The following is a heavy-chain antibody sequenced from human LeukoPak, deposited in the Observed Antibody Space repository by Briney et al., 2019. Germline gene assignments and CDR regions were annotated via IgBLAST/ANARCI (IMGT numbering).Heavy chain of an antibody. V-gene: IGHV5-51*01. CDR3: ARHYIPDFYWSPPDY. CDR1: GSIFTNYW. Sequence: GASLQISCDGSGSIFTNYWIGLVRQMPGKGLEWMGIIYPGDSDTRYSPSFQGQVTISADKSISSAYLQWSSLRASDTAMDYCARHYIPDFYWSPPDYWGQGTLVTVSS. J-gene: IGHJ4*02. D-gene: IGHD3-9*01. CDR2: IYPGDSDT.